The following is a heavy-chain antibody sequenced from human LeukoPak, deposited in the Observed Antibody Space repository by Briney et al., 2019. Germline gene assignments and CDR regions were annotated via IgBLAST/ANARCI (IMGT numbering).Heavy chain of an antibody. D-gene: IGHD3-22*01. CDR3: ARDLVVASDAFDI. J-gene: IGHJ3*02. V-gene: IGHV1-69*13. CDR1: GGTFSSYA. Sequence: SVKVSCKASGGTFSSYAISWVRQAPGQGLEWMGGIIPIFGTANYAQKFQGRVTITAHESTSTAYMELSSLRSEDTAVYYCARDLVVASDAFDIWGQGTMVTVSS. CDR2: IIPIFGTA.